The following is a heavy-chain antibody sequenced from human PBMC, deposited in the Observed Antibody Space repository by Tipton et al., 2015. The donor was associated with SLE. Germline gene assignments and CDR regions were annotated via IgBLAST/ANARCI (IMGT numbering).Heavy chain of an antibody. J-gene: IGHJ6*02. CDR1: GFTFSSDA. Sequence: SLRLSCAAAGFTFSSDAMHWVRQAPGKGLEWVAVISYDGSNKYYADSVKGRFTISRDNSKNTLYLQMNSLRAEDAAVYYCARDVVGPPVSYYGMDVWGQGTTVTVSS. CDR2: ISYDGSNK. V-gene: IGHV3-30*04. D-gene: IGHD2-15*01. CDR3: ARDVVGPPVSYYGMDV.